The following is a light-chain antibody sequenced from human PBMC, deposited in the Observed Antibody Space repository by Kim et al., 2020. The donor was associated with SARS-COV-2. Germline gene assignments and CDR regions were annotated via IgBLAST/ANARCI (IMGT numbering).Light chain of an antibody. V-gene: IGKV3-20*01. CDR3: QQFTFSVFT. CDR2: GAS. CDR1: ETVYRNY. Sequence: SPGDTAVLSCRASETVYRNYLAWYQQRPGQAPRVLIYGASTRATGIPDRFSGSGSGTDFTLTISRLEPEDSAVYYCQQFTFSVFTFGPGTKVDIK. J-gene: IGKJ3*01.